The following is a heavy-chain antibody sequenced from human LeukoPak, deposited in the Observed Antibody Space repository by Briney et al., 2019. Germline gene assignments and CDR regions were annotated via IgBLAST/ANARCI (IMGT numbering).Heavy chain of an antibody. CDR3: ARESSGDILTGYSFDY. CDR1: GGTFSSYA. Sequence: GASVKVSCKASGGTFSSYAISWVRQAPGQGLEWMGGIIPIFGTANYAQKFQGRVTITADKSTSTAYMELSSLRSEDTAVYYCARESSGDILTGYSFDYWGQGTLVTVSS. J-gene: IGHJ4*02. D-gene: IGHD3-9*01. V-gene: IGHV1-69*06. CDR2: IIPIFGTA.